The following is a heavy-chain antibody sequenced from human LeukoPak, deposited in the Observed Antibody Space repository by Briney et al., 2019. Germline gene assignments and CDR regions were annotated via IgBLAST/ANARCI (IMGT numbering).Heavy chain of an antibody. CDR1: VGSISSYY. CDR2: IYYSGST. Sequence: SETLSLTCTVSVGSISSYYWSWIRQPPGKGLEWIGYIYYSGSTNYNPSLKSRVTISVDTSKNQFSLKLSSVTAADTAVYYCARAGYSYGIDYWGQGTLVTVSS. CDR3: ARAGYSYGIDY. V-gene: IGHV4-59*01. D-gene: IGHD5-18*01. J-gene: IGHJ4*02.